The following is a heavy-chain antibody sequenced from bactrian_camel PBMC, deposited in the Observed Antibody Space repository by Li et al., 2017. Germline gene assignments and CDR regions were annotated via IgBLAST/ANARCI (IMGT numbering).Heavy chain of an antibody. V-gene: IGHV3S42*01. CDR3: AARSVGWCPLFEHWLGKRAYTPGGYFTN. Sequence: VQLVESGGGLVQPGGSLRLSCAASGFTFSTFAMNWFRQGPGKGLEWVSSSSSGALSLVYADSVKGRFTNSQDSAKNILYLQMNSLEPEDTAMYYCAARSVGWCPLFEHWLGKRAYTPGGYFTNWGQGTQVTVS. CDR1: GFTFSTFA. J-gene: IGHJ4*01. CDR2: SSSGALSL. D-gene: IGHD1*01.